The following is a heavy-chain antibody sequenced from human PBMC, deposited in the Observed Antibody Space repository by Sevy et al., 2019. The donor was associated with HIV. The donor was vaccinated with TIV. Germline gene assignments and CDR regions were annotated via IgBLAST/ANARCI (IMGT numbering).Heavy chain of an antibody. CDR3: VKELEYCSSTSCYLGYYYYYGMDV. Sequence: GESLKISCSASGFTFSSYAMHWVRQAPGKGLEYVSVISSNGGSTHYADSVKGRFTISRDNSKNTLYLQMSSLRVEDTAVYYCVKELEYCSSTSCYLGYYYYYGMDVWGQGTTVTVSS. J-gene: IGHJ6*02. D-gene: IGHD2-2*01. CDR2: ISSNGGST. V-gene: IGHV3-64D*06. CDR1: GFTFSSYA.